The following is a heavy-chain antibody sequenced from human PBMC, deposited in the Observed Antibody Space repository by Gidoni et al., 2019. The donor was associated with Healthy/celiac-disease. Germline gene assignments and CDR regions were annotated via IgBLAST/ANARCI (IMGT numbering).Heavy chain of an antibody. CDR2: ISGSGGST. Sequence: EVQLLESGGGLVQTGGSLRLSCAASGFPFSSYAMSWVRQAPGKGLEWVSAISGSGGSTYYADSVKGRFTISRDNSKNTLYLQMNSLRAEDTAVYYCAKDIIAARRVFYWGQGTLVTVSS. CDR3: AKDIIAARRVFY. J-gene: IGHJ4*02. D-gene: IGHD6-6*01. V-gene: IGHV3-23*01. CDR1: GFPFSSYA.